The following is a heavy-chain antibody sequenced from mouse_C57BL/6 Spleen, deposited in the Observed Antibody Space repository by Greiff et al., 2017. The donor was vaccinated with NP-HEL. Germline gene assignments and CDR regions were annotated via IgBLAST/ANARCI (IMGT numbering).Heavy chain of an antibody. CDR3: ARGGVAAWFAY. J-gene: IGHJ3*01. CDR1: GYTFTSYD. Sequence: QVHVKQSGPELVKPGASVKLSCKAPGYTFTSYDINWVKQRPGQGLEWIGWIYPRDGSTKYNEKFKGKATLTVDTSSSTAYMELHSLTSEDSAVYFCARGGVAAWFAYWGQGTLVTVSA. D-gene: IGHD1-1*02. V-gene: IGHV1-85*01. CDR2: IYPRDGST.